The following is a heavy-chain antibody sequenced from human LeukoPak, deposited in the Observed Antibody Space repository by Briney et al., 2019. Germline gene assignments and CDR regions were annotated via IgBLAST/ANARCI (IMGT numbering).Heavy chain of an antibody. V-gene: IGHV1-3*01. CDR3: AREKAYYDSSGYNGMDV. J-gene: IGHJ6*02. Sequence: ASVKVSCKASGYTFTSYAMHWVRQAPGQRLEWMGWINAGNGNTKYSQKFQGRVTITRDTSASTAYMELSSLRSEDTAVYYCAREKAYYDSSGYNGMDVWGQGTTVTVSS. D-gene: IGHD3-22*01. CDR2: INAGNGNT. CDR1: GYTFTSYA.